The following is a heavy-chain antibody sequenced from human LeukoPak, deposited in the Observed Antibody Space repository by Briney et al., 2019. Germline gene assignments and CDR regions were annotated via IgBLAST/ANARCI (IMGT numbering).Heavy chain of an antibody. J-gene: IGHJ4*02. Sequence: PGGSLRLSCAASGFTFSSYGMSWVRQAPGKGLEWVANIKQDGSGKYYVDSVKGRFTISRDNAKNSLYLQMNSLRAEDTAVYYCARDWKYQRAFDYWGQGNLVTVSS. CDR1: GFTFSSYG. CDR3: ARDWKYQRAFDY. CDR2: IKQDGSGK. V-gene: IGHV3-7*01. D-gene: IGHD2-2*01.